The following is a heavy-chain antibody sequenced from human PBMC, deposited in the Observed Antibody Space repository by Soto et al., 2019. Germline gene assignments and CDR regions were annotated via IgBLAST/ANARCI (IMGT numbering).Heavy chain of an antibody. V-gene: IGHV3-33*01. J-gene: IGHJ6*03. Sequence: GGSLRLSCAASGFTFSSYSMHWVRQAPGKGLEWVAVIWYDGSNKYYADSVKGRFTISRDNSKNTLYLQMNSLRAEDTAVYYCARGTSSSSWHVVEYMDVWGKGTTVTVSS. D-gene: IGHD6-13*01. CDR3: ARGTSSSSWHVVEYMDV. CDR1: GFTFSSYS. CDR2: IWYDGSNK.